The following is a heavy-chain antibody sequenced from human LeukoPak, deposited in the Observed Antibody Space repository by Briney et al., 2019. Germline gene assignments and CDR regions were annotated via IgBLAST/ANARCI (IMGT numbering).Heavy chain of an antibody. D-gene: IGHD1-1*01. V-gene: IGHV4-4*02. J-gene: IGHJ4*02. Sequence: GSLRLSCAASGFTFSSYSMNWVRQAPGKGLEWIGEIYHSGSTNYNPSLKSRVTISVDKSKNQFSLKLSSVTAADTAVYYCARDERMQLWSYFDYWGQGTLVTVSS. CDR3: ARDERMQLWSYFDY. CDR2: IYHSGST. CDR1: GFTFSSYSM.